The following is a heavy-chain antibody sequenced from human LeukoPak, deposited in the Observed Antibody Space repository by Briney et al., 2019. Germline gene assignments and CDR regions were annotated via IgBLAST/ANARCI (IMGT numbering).Heavy chain of an antibody. CDR3: ARGRRGDYYYYMDV. CDR1: GGSFSGYY. J-gene: IGHJ6*03. CDR2: INHSGST. Sequence: SETLSLTCAVYGGSFSGYYWSWIRQPPGKGLEWIGEINHSGSTNYNPSLKSRVTISVDTSKNQFSLKLSSVTAADTAVYYCARGRRGDYYYYMDVWGKGTTVTVSS. V-gene: IGHV4-34*01.